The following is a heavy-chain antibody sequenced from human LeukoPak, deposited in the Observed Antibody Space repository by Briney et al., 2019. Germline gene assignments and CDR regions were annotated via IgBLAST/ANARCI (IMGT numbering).Heavy chain of an antibody. CDR2: IYSGGST. CDR1: GFTVSSNY. CDR3: AREQYGSDDALDI. J-gene: IGHJ3*02. V-gene: IGHV3-66*01. D-gene: IGHD3-10*01. Sequence: GGSLRLSCAASGFTVSSNYMRWVRQAPGKGLEWVSVIYSGGSTYYADSVKGRFTISRDNSKNTLYLQMSSLRAEDTAVYYCAREQYGSDDALDIWGQGTLVTVSS.